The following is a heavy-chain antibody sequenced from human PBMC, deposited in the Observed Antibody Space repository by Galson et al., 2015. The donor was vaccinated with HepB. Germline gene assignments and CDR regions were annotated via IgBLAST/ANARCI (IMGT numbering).Heavy chain of an antibody. J-gene: IGHJ4*02. V-gene: IGHV1-18*01. CDR2: ISAYNGNT. CDR3: AREVCAYLRCRSADLNQLDY. CDR1: GYTFTSYG. Sequence: QSGAEVKKPGASVKVSCKASGYTFTSYGISWVRQAPGQGLEWMGWISAYNGNTNYAQKLQGRVTMTTDTSTSTAYMELRSLRSDDTAVYYCAREVCAYLRCRSADLNQLDYWGQGTLVTVSS. D-gene: IGHD2-8*01.